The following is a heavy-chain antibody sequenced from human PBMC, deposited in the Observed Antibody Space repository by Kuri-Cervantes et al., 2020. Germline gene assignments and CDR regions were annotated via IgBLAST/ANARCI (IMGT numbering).Heavy chain of an antibody. V-gene: IGHV2-70*01. J-gene: IGHJ3*02. D-gene: IGHD4-17*01. CDR2: SDWENDK. CDR3: ARDYGDYGGDAFDI. CDR1: GFSLSTHGMC. Sequence: SGPTLVKPTQTLTLTCTFSGFSLSTHGMCVSWIRQPPGKALEWLALSDWENDKYYTTSLKTRLTISKDTSKNQVVLTMTNMDPVDTATYYCARDYGDYGGDAFDIWGQGTMVTVSS.